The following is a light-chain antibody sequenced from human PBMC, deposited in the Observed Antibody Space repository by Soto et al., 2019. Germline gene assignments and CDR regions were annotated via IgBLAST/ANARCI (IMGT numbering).Light chain of an antibody. CDR1: SGYSNYE. V-gene: IGLV9-49*03. Sequence: QSVLTQPPSASASLGASVTLPCTLSSGYSNYEVDWYQQRPGKGPRFVMRVGTGEIVGSKGDGIPDRFSVLGSGLNRYLTIKNIQEDDESDFHCGADHASGSTFDVVFGGGTMRTVL. CDR2: VGTGEIVG. CDR3: GADHASGSTFDVV. J-gene: IGLJ2*01.